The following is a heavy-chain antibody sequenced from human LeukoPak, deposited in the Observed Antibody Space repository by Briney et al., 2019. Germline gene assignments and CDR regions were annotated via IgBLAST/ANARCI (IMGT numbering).Heavy chain of an antibody. CDR2: IRYDGSNK. Sequence: GGSLRLSCAASGFTLRSYTMNWVRQAPGKGLEWVAFIRYDGSNKYYADSVKGRFTISRDNSKNTLYLQMNSLRAEDTAVYYCAKDLGDYTGTFDPWGQGTLVTVSS. CDR1: GFTLRSYT. CDR3: AKDLGDYTGTFDP. V-gene: IGHV3-30*02. J-gene: IGHJ5*02. D-gene: IGHD4-17*01.